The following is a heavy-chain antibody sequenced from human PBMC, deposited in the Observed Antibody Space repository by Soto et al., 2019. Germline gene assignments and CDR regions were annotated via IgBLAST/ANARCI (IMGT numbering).Heavy chain of an antibody. CDR1: GYTFSNYG. J-gene: IGHJ5*02. Sequence: ASVKVPCKTSGYTFSNYGITWVRQAPGQPLEWLGGISLYSDGTNYAQKFQGRVSMTTDTSTTTAYMELRSLRSDDTAVYYCARVVPGAEAWFGPWGQGTLVTVSS. CDR3: ARVVPGAEAWFGP. V-gene: IGHV1-18*01. D-gene: IGHD2-2*01. CDR2: ISLYSDGT.